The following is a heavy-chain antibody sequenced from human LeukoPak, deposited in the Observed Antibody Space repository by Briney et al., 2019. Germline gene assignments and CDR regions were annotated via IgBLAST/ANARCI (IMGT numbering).Heavy chain of an antibody. CDR3: ARDNNCGY. D-gene: IGHD2/OR15-2a*01. V-gene: IGHV3-30*14. CDR1: GFTFSNYA. Sequence: GGSLRLSCAASGFTFSNYAMHWVRQAPGKELEWVAVISYDGGNEYYADSVKGRFTISRDDSKNTLYLQMNSLRPEDTAVYYCARDNNCGYWGQGTLVTVSS. CDR2: ISYDGGNE. J-gene: IGHJ4*02.